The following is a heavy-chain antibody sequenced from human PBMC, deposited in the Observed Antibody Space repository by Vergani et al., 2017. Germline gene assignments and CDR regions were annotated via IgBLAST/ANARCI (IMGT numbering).Heavy chain of an antibody. D-gene: IGHD6-13*01. CDR1: GYTFTDYS. V-gene: IGHV1-2*02. Sequence: QVQLVQSGAEVKKPGASVKVSCKASGYTFTDYSMHWVRQAPGQGLEWMGWINPNSGGTNYAQKLQGRVTMTRDTSISTAYMELSRLRSDDTAVYLCTRGRGSSWFDYWGQGTLVTVSS. CDR3: TRGRGSSWFDY. CDR2: INPNSGGT. J-gene: IGHJ4*02.